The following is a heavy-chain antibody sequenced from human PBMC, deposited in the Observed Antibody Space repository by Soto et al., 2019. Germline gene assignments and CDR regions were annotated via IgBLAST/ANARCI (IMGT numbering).Heavy chain of an antibody. Sequence: ASVKVSCKASGYTFTNYGISWVRQAPGQGLEWMGWINPSDGNRNFAQKFEDRVTMTTATSTNTVFLELRSLKSDDTAIYYCARDRLRGYDSSGLYSWGQGTMVTVSS. V-gene: IGHV1-18*01. J-gene: IGHJ4*02. CDR2: INPSDGNR. CDR3: ARDRLRGYDSSGLYS. D-gene: IGHD3-22*01. CDR1: GYTFTNYG.